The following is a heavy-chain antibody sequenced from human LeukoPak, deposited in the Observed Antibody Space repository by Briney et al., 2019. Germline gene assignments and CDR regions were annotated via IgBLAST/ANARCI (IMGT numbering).Heavy chain of an antibody. CDR3: ARGWDIVVVPAEYYFDY. V-gene: IGHV3-33*01. CDR2: IWYDGSNK. CDR1: GFTFSSYG. Sequence: GGSLRLSCAASGFTFSSYGMHWVRQAPGKGLEWVAVIWYDGSNKYYADSVKGRFTISRDNSKNTLYLQMNSLRAEDTAVYYCARGWDIVVVPAEYYFDYWVQGTLVTVSS. J-gene: IGHJ4*02. D-gene: IGHD2-2*01.